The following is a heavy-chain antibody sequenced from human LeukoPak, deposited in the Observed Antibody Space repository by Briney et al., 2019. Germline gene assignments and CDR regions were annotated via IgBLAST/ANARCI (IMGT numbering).Heavy chain of an antibody. CDR1: GGTFSSYT. CDR2: IIPILGIA. CDR3: ARDPKLLWFGEALGYYYGMDV. J-gene: IGHJ6*02. Sequence: GASVKVSCKASGGTFSSYTISWVRQAPGQGLEWMGRIIPILGIASYAQKFQGRVTITADKSTSTAYMELSSLRSEDMAVYYCARDPKLLWFGEALGYYYGMDVWGQGTTVTVSS. V-gene: IGHV1-69*04. D-gene: IGHD3-10*01.